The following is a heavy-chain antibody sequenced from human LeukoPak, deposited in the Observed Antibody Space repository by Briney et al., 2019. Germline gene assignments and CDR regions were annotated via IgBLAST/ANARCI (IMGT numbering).Heavy chain of an antibody. V-gene: IGHV3-33*01. CDR1: GYTFSSYG. CDR2: IWYDGSTK. D-gene: IGHD4-17*01. Sequence: GGSLRLSCAASGYTFSSYGMHWVRQAPGKGLERVADIWYDGSTKYDADSVKGRFTISRDNSKNTLYLQMNSLRAEDTAVYYCARNQDYGVYNSVGAFDIWGQGTMVTVSS. J-gene: IGHJ3*02. CDR3: ARNQDYGVYNSVGAFDI.